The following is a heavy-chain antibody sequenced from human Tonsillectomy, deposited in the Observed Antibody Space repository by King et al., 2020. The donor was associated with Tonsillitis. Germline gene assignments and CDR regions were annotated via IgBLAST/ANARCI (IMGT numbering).Heavy chain of an antibody. CDR3: ARETSYDFWSGYPNWFDP. J-gene: IGHJ5*02. Sequence: VQLQESGPGLVKPSQTLSLTCNVSGGSISSGSYYWSWIRQPAGKGLEWIGRIYTSGSTNYNPSLKRRVTMSVATANNQFSLKLSSVTAADTAVYYCARETSYDFWSGYPNWFDPWGQGTLVTVSS. CDR1: GGSISSGSYY. D-gene: IGHD3-3*01. CDR2: IYTSGST. V-gene: IGHV4-61*02.